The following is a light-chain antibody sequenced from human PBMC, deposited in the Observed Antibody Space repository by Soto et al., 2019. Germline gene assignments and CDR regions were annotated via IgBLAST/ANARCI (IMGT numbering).Light chain of an antibody. Sequence: EIVLTQSPGNLSLSPGERATLSCRASQSVSSSYLAWYQQKPGQAPRLLIYGASSRATGIPDRFSGSGSGTDFTLTISRLEPEDFAVYYCQQYGSSPQLTFGGGTKVDIK. V-gene: IGKV3-20*01. CDR3: QQYGSSPQLT. J-gene: IGKJ4*01. CDR1: QSVSSSY. CDR2: GAS.